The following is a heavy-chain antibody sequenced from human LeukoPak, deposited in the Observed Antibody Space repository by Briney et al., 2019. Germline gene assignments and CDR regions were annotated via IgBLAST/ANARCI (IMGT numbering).Heavy chain of an antibody. CDR3: ATGDSDF. V-gene: IGHV3-33*01. CDR2: IWYDGSTK. CDR1: GFTFSSYG. J-gene: IGHJ4*02. D-gene: IGHD2-15*01. Sequence: PGRSLRLSCAASGFTFSSYGMHWVRQAPGKGLEWVAVIWYDGSTKYYADSVKGRFTISRDNSKNTLYLQMDSLRAEDTAVYYCATGDSDFWGQGSLVSVSS.